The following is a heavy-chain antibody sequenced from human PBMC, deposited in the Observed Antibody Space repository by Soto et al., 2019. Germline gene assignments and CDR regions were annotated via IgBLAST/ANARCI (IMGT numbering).Heavy chain of an antibody. J-gene: IGHJ4*02. CDR1: GFTFSSYA. D-gene: IGHD4-17*01. CDR3: AKDPVPDRYYGDYGGDNYFDY. Sequence: GGSLRLSCAASGFTFSSYAMSWVRQAPGKGLEWVSAISGSGGSTYYADSVKGRFTISRDNSKNTLYLQMNSLRAEDTAVYYCAKDPVPDRYYGDYGGDNYFDYWGQGTLVTVSS. V-gene: IGHV3-23*01. CDR2: ISGSGGST.